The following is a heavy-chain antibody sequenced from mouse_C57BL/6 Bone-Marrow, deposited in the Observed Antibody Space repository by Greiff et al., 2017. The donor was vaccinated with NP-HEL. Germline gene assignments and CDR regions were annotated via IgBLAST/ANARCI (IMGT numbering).Heavy chain of an antibody. CDR2: ISDGGSYT. D-gene: IGHD2-2*01. Sequence: EVQRVESGGGLVKPGGSLKLSCAASGFTFSSYAMSWVRQTPEKRLEWVATISDGGSYTYYPDNVKGRFTISRDTAKNNLYQQMSHLKSEDTAMYYCARDHGYRYYYAIDYWGQGTSVTVSS. J-gene: IGHJ4*01. V-gene: IGHV5-4*01. CDR1: GFTFSSYA. CDR3: ARDHGYRYYYAIDY.